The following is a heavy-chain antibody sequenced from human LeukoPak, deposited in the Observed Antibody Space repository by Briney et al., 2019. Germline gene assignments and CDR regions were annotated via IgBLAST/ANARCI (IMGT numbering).Heavy chain of an antibody. CDR1: GDTFTGYN. D-gene: IGHD3-22*01. Sequence: AASLKVSCKASGDTFTGYNMYCVRQTPGQGREWMGSFYPNSGGTNYAQKFQGRVTMTRDTSLSTPYLELSRLRSDDTAVYYCARVTMIVVARDPFDYWGQGTLVTVSS. CDR2: FYPNSGGT. CDR3: ARVTMIVVARDPFDY. V-gene: IGHV1-2*02. J-gene: IGHJ4*02.